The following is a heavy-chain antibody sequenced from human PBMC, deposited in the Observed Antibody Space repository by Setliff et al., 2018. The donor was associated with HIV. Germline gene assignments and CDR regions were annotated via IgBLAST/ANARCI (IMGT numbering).Heavy chain of an antibody. CDR3: ARNPGGHIPLDH. CDR1: GGSISTVNW. V-gene: IGHV4-4*02. D-gene: IGHD3-16*01. Sequence: SETLSLTCAVSGGSISTVNWWTWVRQPQRKGPEWIGEIDHSGGSQYNPSLTGRVTMSVDKSKNQFSLNLYSVTAADTAVYYCARNPGGHIPLDHWGQGAQVTVS. CDR2: IDHSGGS. J-gene: IGHJ4*02.